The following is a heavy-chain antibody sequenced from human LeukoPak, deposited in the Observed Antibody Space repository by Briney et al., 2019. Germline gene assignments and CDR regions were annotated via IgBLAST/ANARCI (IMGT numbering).Heavy chain of an antibody. Sequence: SETLSLTCTVSGGSISSYYWSWIRQPAGKGLEWIGRIYTSGSTNYNPSLKSRVTMSVDTSKNQFSLKLSSVTAADTAVYYCARGSGSRGGRYYYYYMDVWGKGTTVTVSS. CDR2: IYTSGST. J-gene: IGHJ6*03. V-gene: IGHV4-4*07. D-gene: IGHD1-26*01. CDR1: GGSISSYY. CDR3: ARGSGSRGGRYYYYYMDV.